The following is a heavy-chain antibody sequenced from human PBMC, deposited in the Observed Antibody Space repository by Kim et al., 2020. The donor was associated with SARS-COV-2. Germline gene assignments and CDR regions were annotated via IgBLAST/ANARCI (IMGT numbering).Heavy chain of an antibody. Sequence: ASVKVSCKASGYTFTSYAMHWVRQAPGQRLEWMGWINAGNGNTKYSQKFQGRVTITRDTSASTAYMELSSLRSEDTAVYYCARDYYCSSTSCYVSRAFDIWGQGTMVTVSS. D-gene: IGHD2-2*01. CDR2: INAGNGNT. CDR3: ARDYYCSSTSCYVSRAFDI. J-gene: IGHJ3*02. V-gene: IGHV1-3*01. CDR1: GYTFTSYA.